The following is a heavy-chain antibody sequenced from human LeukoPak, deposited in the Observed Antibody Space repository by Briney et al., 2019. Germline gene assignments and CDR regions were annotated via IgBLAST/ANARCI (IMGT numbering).Heavy chain of an antibody. CDR1: GYTFTSYY. D-gene: IGHD3-3*01. CDR2: INPSGGST. J-gene: IGHJ6*03. Sequence: ASVKVSCKASGYTFTSYYMHWVRQAPGQGLEWMGIINPSGGSTSYAQKFQGRVTMTRDTSTSTVYMELSSLRSEDTAVYYCARHPTIFGVVPSMDVWGKGTTVTVSS. V-gene: IGHV1-46*01. CDR3: ARHPTIFGVVPSMDV.